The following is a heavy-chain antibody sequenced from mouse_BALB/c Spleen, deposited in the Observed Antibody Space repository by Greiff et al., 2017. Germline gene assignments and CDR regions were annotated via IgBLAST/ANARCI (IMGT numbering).Heavy chain of an antibody. V-gene: IGHV2-6-4*01. CDR2: IWGGGST. D-gene: IGHD1-2*01. CDR1: GFSLSRYS. J-gene: IGHJ3*01. Sequence: VKLMESGPGLVAPSQSLSITCTVSGFSLSRYSVHWVRQPPGKGLEWLGMIWGGGSTDYNSALKSRLSISKDNSKSQVFLKMNSLQTDDTAMYYCARSSITTATTWFAYWGQGTLVTVSA. CDR3: ARSSITTATTWFAY.